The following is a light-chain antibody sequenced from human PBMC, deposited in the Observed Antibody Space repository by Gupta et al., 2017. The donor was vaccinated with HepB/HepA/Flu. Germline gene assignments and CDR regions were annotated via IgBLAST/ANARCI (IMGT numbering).Light chain of an antibody. CDR3: QQSYSIPFT. CDR1: QTISNF. V-gene: IGKV1-39*01. J-gene: IGKJ3*01. Sequence: DIQMTQSPSSLSASVGDRVTITCRSSQTISNFLNWYQQKPGKAPKILIYAASSFQSGVPSRFSGSGSGTDFTLTISSLQPEDFATYYCQQSYSIPFTFGPGTXVQIK. CDR2: AAS.